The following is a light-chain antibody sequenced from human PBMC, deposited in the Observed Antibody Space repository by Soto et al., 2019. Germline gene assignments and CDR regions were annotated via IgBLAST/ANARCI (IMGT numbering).Light chain of an antibody. CDR3: QQRSNWVLS. J-gene: IGKJ4*01. CDR2: GAS. Sequence: IVWTQSPGPLSFSPGERATLSCRASQSVSSSYLAWYQQKPGQAPRLLIYGASSRATGIPDRFSGSGSGTDFTLTIISLEPEDSAVYYCQQRSNWVLSFGGGTKV. V-gene: IGKV3D-20*02. CDR1: QSVSSSY.